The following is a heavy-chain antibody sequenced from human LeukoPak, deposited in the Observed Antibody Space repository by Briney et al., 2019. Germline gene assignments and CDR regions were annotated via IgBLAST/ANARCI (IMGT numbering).Heavy chain of an antibody. CDR1: GYSISSGYY. V-gene: IGHV4-38-2*02. Sequence: SETLSLTCTVSGYSISSGYYWGWIRQPPGKGLEWIGSIYHSGSTYYNPSLKSRVTISVDTSKNQFSLKLSSVTAADTAVYYCARERIADYWGQGTLVTVSS. CDR3: ARERIADY. CDR2: IYHSGST. D-gene: IGHD2-15*01. J-gene: IGHJ4*02.